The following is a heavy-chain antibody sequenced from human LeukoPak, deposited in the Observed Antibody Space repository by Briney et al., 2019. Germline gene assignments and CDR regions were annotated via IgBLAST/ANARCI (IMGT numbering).Heavy chain of an antibody. V-gene: IGHV3-30-3*01. CDR2: ISYDGSNK. CDR3: ASEYSSGWYGAFDY. CDR1: GFTFSSSA. Sequence: GRSLRLSCAASGFTFSSSAMHWVRQAPDKGLEWVAVISYDGSNKYYADSVKGRFTISRDNSKNTLYLQMNSLRAEDTAVYYCASEYSSGWYGAFDYWGQGTLVTVSS. J-gene: IGHJ4*02. D-gene: IGHD6-19*01.